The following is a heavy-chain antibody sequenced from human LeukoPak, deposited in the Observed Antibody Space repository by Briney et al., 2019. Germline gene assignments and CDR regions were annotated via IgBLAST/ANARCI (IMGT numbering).Heavy chain of an antibody. CDR2: IGGSSSTI. Sequence: PGGSLTLSCAASGFTFSRYSLNWVRQAPGKGLEWVAYIGGSSSTIHYADSVNGRFNISRDNAKNSLFLQMTSLRDDDTAVYYCAGASAHSFDFWGQGTLVTVSS. J-gene: IGHJ4*02. CDR1: GFTFSRYS. V-gene: IGHV3-48*02. CDR3: AGASAHSFDF.